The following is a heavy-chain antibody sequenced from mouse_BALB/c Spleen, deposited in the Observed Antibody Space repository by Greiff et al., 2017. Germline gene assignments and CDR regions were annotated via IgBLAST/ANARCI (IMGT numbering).Heavy chain of an antibody. Sequence: VHLVESGAELVKPGASVKLSCKASGYTFTSYWMHWVKQRPGQGLEWIGEINPSNGRTNYNEKFKSKATLTVDKSSSTAYMQLSSLISEDSAVYYCAMGYYDAMDYWGQGTSVTVSS. V-gene: IGHV1S81*02. J-gene: IGHJ4*01. CDR3: AMGYYDAMDY. D-gene: IGHD2-3*01. CDR1: GYTFTSYW. CDR2: INPSNGRT.